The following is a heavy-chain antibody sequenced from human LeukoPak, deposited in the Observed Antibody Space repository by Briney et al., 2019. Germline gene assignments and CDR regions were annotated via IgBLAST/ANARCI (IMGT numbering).Heavy chain of an antibody. V-gene: IGHV4-30-2*01. D-gene: IGHD3-10*01. CDR1: GHLINRGDYH. J-gene: IGHJ4*02. Sequence: PSDTQSLMCTVCGHLINRGDYHGSWVRRPPGKVVEWVGHYYHNGNPYYKPALMSRVTISRNSSNNQVSLKLTSVSAAGSAVYYCAREYKPLWDGWSGGFDYWGQGTLVTVSS. CDR3: AREYKPLWDGWSGGFDY. CDR2: YYHNGNP.